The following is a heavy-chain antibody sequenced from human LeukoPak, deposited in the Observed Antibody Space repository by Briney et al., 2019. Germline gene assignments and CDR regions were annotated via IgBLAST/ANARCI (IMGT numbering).Heavy chain of an antibody. Sequence: QPGRSLRLSCTASGFTFGDYAMSWFRQAPGKGLEWVSYISSSGSTIYYADSVKGRFTISRDNAKNSLYLQMNSLRAGDTAVYYCAELGITMIGGVWGKGTTVTISS. D-gene: IGHD3-10*02. CDR3: AELGITMIGGV. CDR1: GFTFGDYA. J-gene: IGHJ6*04. V-gene: IGHV3-48*03. CDR2: ISSSGSTI.